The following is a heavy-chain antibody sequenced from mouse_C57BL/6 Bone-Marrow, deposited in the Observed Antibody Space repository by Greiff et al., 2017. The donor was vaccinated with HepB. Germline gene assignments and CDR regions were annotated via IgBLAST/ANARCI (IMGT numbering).Heavy chain of an antibody. CDR1: GYTFTSYW. Sequence: QVHVKQSGAELAKPGASVKLSCKASGYTFTSYWMHWVKQRPGQGLEWIGYINPSSGYTKYNQKFKDKATLTADKSSSTAYMQLSSLTYEDSAVYYCARFRYYGSSYGYYAMDYWGQGTSVTVSS. CDR2: INPSSGYT. D-gene: IGHD1-1*01. CDR3: ARFRYYGSSYGYYAMDY. J-gene: IGHJ4*01. V-gene: IGHV1-7*01.